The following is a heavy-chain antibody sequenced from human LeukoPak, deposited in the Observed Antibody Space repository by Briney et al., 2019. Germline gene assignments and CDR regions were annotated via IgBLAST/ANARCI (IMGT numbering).Heavy chain of an antibody. CDR2: IRYDGSNK. J-gene: IGHJ4*02. D-gene: IGHD6-13*01. CDR3: AKDGRAEAAAGTGRGYFDY. V-gene: IGHV3-30*02. Sequence: PGGSLRLSCAASGFTFSSYGMHWVRQAPGKGLEWVAFIRYDGSNKYYADSVKGRFTISRDNSKNTLYLQMNSLRTEDTAVYYCAKDGRAEAAAGTGRGYFDYWGQGTLVTVSS. CDR1: GFTFSSYG.